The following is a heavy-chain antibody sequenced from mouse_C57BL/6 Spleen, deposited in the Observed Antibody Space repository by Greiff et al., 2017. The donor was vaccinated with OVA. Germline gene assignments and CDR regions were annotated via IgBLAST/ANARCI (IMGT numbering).Heavy chain of an antibody. V-gene: IGHV3-6*01. J-gene: IGHJ3*01. CDR3: AGCEYAAGAGFAY. Sequence: VQLKESGPGLVKPSQSLSLTCSVSGYSITSGYFWNWIRKFPGNKLEWMGYISYDGSTNYNPSLKNRISITRDTSKNQFFLTLNSMTTEDTAKYCWAGCEYAAGAGFAYWGQGTLVTVAA. CDR2: ISYDGST. CDR1: GYSITSGYF. D-gene: IGHD5-2*01.